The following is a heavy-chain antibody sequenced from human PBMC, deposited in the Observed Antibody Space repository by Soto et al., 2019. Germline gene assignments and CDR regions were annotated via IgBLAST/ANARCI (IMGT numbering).Heavy chain of an antibody. CDR3: ASIVGSTTPRP. J-gene: IGHJ5*02. CDR1: GFTFSDHY. V-gene: IGHV3-72*01. CDR2: TRNKANSYTT. Sequence: EVQLVESGGGLVQPGGSLRLSCAASGFTFSDHYMDWVRQAPGKGLEWVGRTRNKANSYTTEYAASVKGRFTISRDDSKSSLYLQMNSLKTEDTAVYYCASIVGSTTPRPWGQGTLVIVSS. D-gene: IGHD1-26*01.